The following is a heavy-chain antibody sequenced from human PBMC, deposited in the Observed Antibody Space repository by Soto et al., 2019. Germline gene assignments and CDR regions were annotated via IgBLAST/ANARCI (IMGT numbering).Heavy chain of an antibody. Sequence: QVRLVESGGGVVQPGRSLRLSCTASGFSFSSYAMYWFRQPPGKGLEWVAVISHDGINKHYADSVKGRVTVSRDNSNHSLDLKLNSLGGEDTAMYYCARDMYSSDYFVKWFEPWGQGTLVTVSS. D-gene: IGHD6-19*01. V-gene: IGHV3-30-3*01. CDR3: ARDMYSSDYFVKWFEP. J-gene: IGHJ5*02. CDR2: ISHDGINK. CDR1: GFSFSSYA.